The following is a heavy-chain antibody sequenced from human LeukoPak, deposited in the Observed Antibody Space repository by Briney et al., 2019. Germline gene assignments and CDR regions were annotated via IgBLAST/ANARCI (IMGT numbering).Heavy chain of an antibody. CDR2: IYYSGST. Sequence: TSETLSLTCTVSGGSISSGSYYWSWIRQPPGKGLEWIGYIYYSGSTNYNPSLKSRVTISVDTSKNQFSLKLSSVTAADTAVYYCAREEGDILTGGLDYWGQGTLVTVSS. J-gene: IGHJ4*02. CDR1: GGSISSGSYY. V-gene: IGHV4-61*01. D-gene: IGHD3-9*01. CDR3: AREEGDILTGGLDY.